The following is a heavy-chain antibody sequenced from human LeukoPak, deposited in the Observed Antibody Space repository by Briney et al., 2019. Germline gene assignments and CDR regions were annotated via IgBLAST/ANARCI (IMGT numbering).Heavy chain of an antibody. Sequence: ASVKVSCKASGYTFTSYDINWVRQATGQGLEWMGWMNPNTGNTGYAQNFQGRVTMTRNTSISTAYMELSSLRSEDKAVSYCARVGRDGYNSHWGQGTLVTVSS. CDR2: MNPNTGNT. D-gene: IGHD5-24*01. CDR1: GYTFTSYD. CDR3: ARVGRDGYNSH. J-gene: IGHJ4*02. V-gene: IGHV1-8*01.